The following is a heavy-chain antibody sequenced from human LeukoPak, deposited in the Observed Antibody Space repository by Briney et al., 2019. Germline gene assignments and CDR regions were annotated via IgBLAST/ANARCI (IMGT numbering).Heavy chain of an antibody. CDR1: GYTFTGYY. CDR3: ARDFAGGWPGQVYNYYYYYGMDV. D-gene: IGHD6-19*01. J-gene: IGHJ6*02. CDR2: INPNSGGT. Sequence: ASVKVSCKASGYTFTGYYMHWVRQAPGQGFEWMGWINPNSGGTNYAQKFQGRVTMTRDTSISTDYMELSRLRSDDTAVYYCARDFAGGWPGQVYNYYYYYGMDVWGQGTTVTVSS. V-gene: IGHV1-2*02.